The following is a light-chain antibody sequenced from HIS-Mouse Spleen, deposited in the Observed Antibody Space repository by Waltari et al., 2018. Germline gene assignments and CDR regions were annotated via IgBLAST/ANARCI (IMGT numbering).Light chain of an antibody. V-gene: IGLV2-23*01. CDR2: EGS. J-gene: IGLJ3*02. CDR3: CSYAGSSPWV. Sequence: QSALTQPASVSGSPGQSITISCTGTSSDVGRYNLVSWYQQHPGKAPKLMIYEGSKRPSGVSNRVSGSKSGNTASLTISGLQAEDEADYYCCSYAGSSPWVFGGGTKLTVL. CDR1: SSDVGRYNL.